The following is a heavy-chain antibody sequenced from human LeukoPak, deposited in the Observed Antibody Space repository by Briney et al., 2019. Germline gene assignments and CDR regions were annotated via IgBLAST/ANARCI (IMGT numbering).Heavy chain of an antibody. V-gene: IGHV3-66*02. CDR3: ARLRNDYLDY. CDR1: GFTVSSNY. CDR2: IYSGGST. J-gene: IGHJ4*02. Sequence: RPGGSLRLSCAASGFTVSSNYMSRVRQAPGKGLEWVSVIYSGGSTYYADPVKGRFTISRDNSKNTLYLQMNSLRAEDAAVYYCARLRNDYLDYWGQGTLVTVSS. D-gene: IGHD2-8*01.